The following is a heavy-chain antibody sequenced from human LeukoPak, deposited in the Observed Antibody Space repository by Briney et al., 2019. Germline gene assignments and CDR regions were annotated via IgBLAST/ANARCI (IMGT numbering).Heavy chain of an antibody. CDR3: ATYSHRTASKLHY. Sequence: PSGTLSLTCAVSGGSVSHSNWWTWVRQSPGKGLEWIGEVHPSEGTNYNPSLKSRVTISLDKSKNQFSLELNSVTAADTAIYYCATYSHRTASKLHYWRQRPLVTVSS. V-gene: IGHV4-4*02. CDR1: GGSVSHSNW. J-gene: IGHJ4*02. CDR2: VHPSEGT. D-gene: IGHD2/OR15-2a*01.